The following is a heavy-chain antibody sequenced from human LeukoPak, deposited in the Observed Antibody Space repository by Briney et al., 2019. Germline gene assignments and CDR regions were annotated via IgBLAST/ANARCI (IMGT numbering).Heavy chain of an antibody. V-gene: IGHV3-23*01. CDR1: GFTFSSYA. CDR3: AKDGYSYGYVIGWFDP. D-gene: IGHD5-18*01. J-gene: IGHJ5*02. CDR2: ISGSGGST. Sequence: PGGSLRLSCAASGFTFSSYAMSWVCQAPGKGLEWVSAISGSGGSTYYADSVKGRFTISRDNSKNTLYLQVNSLRAEDTAVYYCAKDGYSYGYVIGWFDPWGQGTLVTVSS.